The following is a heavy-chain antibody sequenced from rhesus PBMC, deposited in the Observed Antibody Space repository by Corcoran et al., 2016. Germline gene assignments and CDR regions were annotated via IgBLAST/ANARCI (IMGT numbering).Heavy chain of an antibody. CDR3: AREIPHLDY. D-gene: IGHD1-38*01. J-gene: IGHJ4*01. CDR2: ISGSSGST. Sequence: VQLQESGPGLVKPSETLSLTCAVSGGSVSSSTWWIWFRQPPGKGLEWIGYISGSSGSTYYNPSLKSRVTISTDTSKNQFSLKLSSVTAADTAVYYCAREIPHLDYWGQGVLVTVSS. V-gene: IGHV4-65*01. CDR1: GGSVSSSTW.